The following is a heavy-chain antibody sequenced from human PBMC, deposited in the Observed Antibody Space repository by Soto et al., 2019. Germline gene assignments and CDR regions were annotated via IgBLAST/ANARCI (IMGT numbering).Heavy chain of an antibody. CDR1: GGSISSYF. J-gene: IGHJ4*02. Sequence: PSETLSLTCTVSGGSISSYFWSWIRQPAGKGLEWIGRIYASGSTNYNPSLKSRVTMSVDTSKNQFSPKLSSVTAADTAVYYCARCPSGYSSSWYYFDYWGQGALVTVSS. CDR3: ARCPSGYSSSWYYFDY. D-gene: IGHD6-13*01. CDR2: IYASGST. V-gene: IGHV4-4*07.